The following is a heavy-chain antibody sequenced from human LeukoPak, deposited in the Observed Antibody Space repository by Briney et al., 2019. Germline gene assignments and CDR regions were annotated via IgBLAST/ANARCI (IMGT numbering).Heavy chain of an antibody. V-gene: IGHV3-30*03. CDR1: GFTFSSYG. CDR2: ISYDGSNK. CDR3: ATKYSSGWLGAAFDT. J-gene: IGHJ3*02. D-gene: IGHD6-19*01. Sequence: GGSLRLSCAASGFTFSSYGMHWVRQAPGKGLEWVAVISYDGSNKYYADSVKGRFTISRDNSKNTLYLQMNSLRAEDTAVYYCATKYSSGWLGAAFDTWGQGTMVTVSS.